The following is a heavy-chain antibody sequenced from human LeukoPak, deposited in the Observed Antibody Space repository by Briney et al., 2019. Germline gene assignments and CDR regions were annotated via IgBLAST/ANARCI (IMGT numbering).Heavy chain of an antibody. CDR2: IYYSGST. CDR1: GGSISSYY. V-gene: IGHV4-59*01. CDR3: ARALEMATIAPFDY. Sequence: SETLSLTCTVSGGSISSYYWSWIRQPPGKGLEWIGYIYYSGSTNYNPSLKSRVTISVDTSKNQFSLKLSSVTAADTAVYYCARALEMATIAPFDYWGQGTLVTVSS. J-gene: IGHJ4*02. D-gene: IGHD5-24*01.